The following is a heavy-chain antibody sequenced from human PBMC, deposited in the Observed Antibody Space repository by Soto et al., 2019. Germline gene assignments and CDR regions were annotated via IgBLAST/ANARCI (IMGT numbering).Heavy chain of an antibody. Sequence: SETLSLTCTASGGSISSYYLSWIRQPPGKGLEWIGYIYYSGSTNYNPSLKSRVTISVDTSKNQFSLKLISVTAADTAVYYCARDRDYYYYVMDVWGQGTMVTVSS. D-gene: IGHD3-10*01. CDR3: ARDRDYYYYVMDV. CDR2: IYYSGST. V-gene: IGHV4-59*01. J-gene: IGHJ6*02. CDR1: GGSISSYY.